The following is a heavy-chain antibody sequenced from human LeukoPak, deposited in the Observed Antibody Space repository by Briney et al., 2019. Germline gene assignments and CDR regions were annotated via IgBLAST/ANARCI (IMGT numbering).Heavy chain of an antibody. CDR2: INPNSGGT. V-gene: IGHV1-2*02. J-gene: IGHJ4*02. CDR1: GYTFTGYY. CDR3: ARDDSGRFGEFGDY. Sequence: GASVKVSCKASGYTFTGYYMHWVRQAPGQGLEWMGWINPNSGGTNYAQKFQGRVTMTRDTSISTAYMELSRLRSDDTAVYYCARDDSGRFGEFGDYWGQGTLVTVSS. D-gene: IGHD3-10*01.